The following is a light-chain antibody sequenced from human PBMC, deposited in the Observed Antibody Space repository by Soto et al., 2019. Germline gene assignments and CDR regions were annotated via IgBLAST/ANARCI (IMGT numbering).Light chain of an antibody. V-gene: IGKV3-11*01. Sequence: EIVLAQSPASLSLSPGERAALCCRASQSVSSNLAWYQQKPGQAPRLLIYGASTRATGIPARFSGSWSGTDFTLTINGLEPEDSAVYYCQQRGNWPPTWTFGQGTKVDIK. CDR3: QQRGNWPPTWT. CDR2: GAS. J-gene: IGKJ1*01. CDR1: QSVSSN.